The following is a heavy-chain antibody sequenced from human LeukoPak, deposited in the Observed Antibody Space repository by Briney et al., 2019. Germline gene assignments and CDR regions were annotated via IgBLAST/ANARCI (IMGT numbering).Heavy chain of an antibody. J-gene: IGHJ3*02. D-gene: IGHD5-12*01. Sequence: PSETLSLTCTVSGGSISSGGYYWSWIRQPPGKGLEWIGYIYHSESTYYNPSLKSRVTISVGRSKNQFSLKLSSVTAADTAVYYCARGRGYHDAFDIWGQGTMVTVSS. CDR2: IYHSEST. V-gene: IGHV4-30-2*01. CDR1: GGSISSGGYY. CDR3: ARGRGYHDAFDI.